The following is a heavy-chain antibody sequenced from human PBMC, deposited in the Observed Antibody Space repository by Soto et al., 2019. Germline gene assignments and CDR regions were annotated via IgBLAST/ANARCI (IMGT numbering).Heavy chain of an antibody. D-gene: IGHD5-12*01. CDR3: ARHHGPTTSENWFDP. J-gene: IGHJ5*02. CDR2: ISTYSGDT. V-gene: IGHV1-18*01. CDR1: GYTFFTYD. Sequence: QVHLVQSGVEVKTPGASVKVSCQASGYTFFTYDISWVRQAPGQGLEWMGWISTYSGDTKYAQKFQGRVTMTTDTATATAYLALRSLRSDDTAVYYCARHHGPTTSENWFDPWGQGTGVTVSS.